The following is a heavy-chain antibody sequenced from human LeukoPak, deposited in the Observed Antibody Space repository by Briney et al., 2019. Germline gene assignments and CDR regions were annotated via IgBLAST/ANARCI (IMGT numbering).Heavy chain of an antibody. CDR3: AKVWGSKWFGELRYFDY. Sequence: GGSLRLSCAASGFTFSSYWMSWVRQAPGKGLEWVANIKQDGSEKYYVDSVKGRFTISRDNSKNTLYLQMNSLRAEDTAVYYCAKVWGSKWFGELRYFDYWGQGTLVTVSS. J-gene: IGHJ4*02. CDR1: GFTFSSYW. V-gene: IGHV3-7*03. D-gene: IGHD3-10*01. CDR2: IKQDGSEK.